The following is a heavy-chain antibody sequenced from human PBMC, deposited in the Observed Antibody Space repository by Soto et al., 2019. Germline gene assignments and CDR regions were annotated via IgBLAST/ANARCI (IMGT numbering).Heavy chain of an antibody. V-gene: IGHV1-2*04. CDR3: ARAQIVLSRSYFDP. D-gene: IGHD3-16*01. Sequence: XSVKVSCKASGYAFTYYYIHLVRQAPGQGLEWMGWINPNSGGTNYAQKFQGWVTMTRDTSISTAYMELSRLRSDDTAVYYCARAQIVLSRSYFDPWGQGTPVTVSS. J-gene: IGHJ4*02. CDR1: GYAFTYYY. CDR2: INPNSGGT.